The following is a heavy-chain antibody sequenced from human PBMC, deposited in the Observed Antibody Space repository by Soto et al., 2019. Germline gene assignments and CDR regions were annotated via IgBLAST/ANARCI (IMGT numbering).Heavy chain of an antibody. CDR1: GGSISSSSYY. J-gene: IGHJ6*02. Sequence: QLQLQESGPGLVKPSETLSLTCTVSGGSISSSSYYWGWIRQPPGKGLEWIGSIYYSGSTYYNPSLKSRVTIPVDTSKNQFSLKLSSVTAADTAVYYCARHRHYYGSGDYGMDVWGQGTTVTVSS. CDR3: ARHRHYYGSGDYGMDV. D-gene: IGHD3-10*01. CDR2: IYYSGST. V-gene: IGHV4-39*01.